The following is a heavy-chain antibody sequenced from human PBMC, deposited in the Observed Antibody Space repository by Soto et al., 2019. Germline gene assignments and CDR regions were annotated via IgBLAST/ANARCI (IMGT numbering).Heavy chain of an antibody. D-gene: IGHD1-7*01. Sequence: EVQLLESGGSLVQPGGSLRLSCAASGFSFSTYAMGWVRQAPGKGLEWGSAISGSGSATYYADPVKGRFTISRDNSKDTLYLQMNSLRAGDTAVYYCAKDIKGTGTNVIHDSWGQGSLVTVSS. J-gene: IGHJ4*02. CDR1: GFSFSTYA. CDR3: AKDIKGTGTNVIHDS. CDR2: ISGSGSAT. V-gene: IGHV3-23*01.